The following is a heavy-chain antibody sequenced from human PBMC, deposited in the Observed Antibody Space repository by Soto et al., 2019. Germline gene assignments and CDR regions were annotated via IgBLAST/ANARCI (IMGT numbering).Heavy chain of an antibody. CDR3: ASGKEVARD. J-gene: IGHJ4*02. CDR2: IYYSGDT. CDR1: GGSVNSDSHN. Sequence: SETLSLTCTVSGGSVNSDSHNWSWIRQPPGKGLEWIGYIYYSGDTTYNPSLKSRVTISFDTSKNQFSLKLTSVTAADTAVYFCASGKEVARDWGQGLLVNVPS. D-gene: IGHD5-12*01. V-gene: IGHV4-61*01.